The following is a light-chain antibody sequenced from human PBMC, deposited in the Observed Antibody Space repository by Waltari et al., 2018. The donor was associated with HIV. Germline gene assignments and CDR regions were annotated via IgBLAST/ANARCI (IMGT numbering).Light chain of an antibody. CDR2: IDN. CDR3: ASWDDSLDGVV. J-gene: IGLJ3*02. V-gene: IGLV1-44*01. CDR1: SSNIGSRY. Sequence: QSVLTQPPSVSGTPGQRVTISCSGSSSNIGSRYVNWYQVLPGTAPKLLIYIDNRRPSWVPDRFSGSKSGTSASLAISGLQSEDEADYYCASWDDSLDGVVFGGGTKLTVL.